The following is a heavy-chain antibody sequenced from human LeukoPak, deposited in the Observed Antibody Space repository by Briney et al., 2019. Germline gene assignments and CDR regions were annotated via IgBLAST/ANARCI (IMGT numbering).Heavy chain of an antibody. CDR1: GGSISGYY. J-gene: IGHJ5*02. V-gene: IGHV4-59*08. CDR2: IYYSGST. D-gene: IGHD3-22*01. Sequence: SETLSLTCTVSGGSISGYYWSWIRQPPGKGLEWIGYIYYSGSTNYNPPLKSRVTISVDTSKNQLSLKLSSVTAADTAVYYCARPYYYDSRIDPWGQGILVTVSS. CDR3: ARPYYYDSRIDP.